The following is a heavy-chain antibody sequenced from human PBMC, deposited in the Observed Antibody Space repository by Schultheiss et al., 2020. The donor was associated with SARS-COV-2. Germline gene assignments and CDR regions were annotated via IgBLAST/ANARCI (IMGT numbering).Heavy chain of an antibody. CDR3: AKDYGDHGGDYYYYYGMDV. D-gene: IGHD4-17*01. CDR2: ISHDASEM. Sequence: GGSLRLSCAASGFTFSSYWMSWVRQAPGKGLEWLAVISHDASEMDHADSVKGRFTISRDNSKNTLYLQMNSLRAEDTALYYCAKDYGDHGGDYYYYYGMDVWGQGTTVTVSS. J-gene: IGHJ6*02. V-gene: IGHV3-30*18. CDR1: GFTFSSYW.